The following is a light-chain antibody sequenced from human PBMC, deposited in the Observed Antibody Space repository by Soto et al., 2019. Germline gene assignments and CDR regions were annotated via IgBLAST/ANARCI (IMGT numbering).Light chain of an antibody. J-gene: IGLJ1*01. CDR1: SSDVGGYNY. CDR3: SSYAGSNNLYV. CDR2: EVS. Sequence: QSVLTQPPSASGSPGQSVTISWTGTSSDVGGYNYVSWYQQHPGKAPKLMIYEVSKRPSGVPDRFSGSKSGNTASLTVSGLQAEDEADYYCSSYAGSNNLYVFGTGTKVTVL. V-gene: IGLV2-8*01.